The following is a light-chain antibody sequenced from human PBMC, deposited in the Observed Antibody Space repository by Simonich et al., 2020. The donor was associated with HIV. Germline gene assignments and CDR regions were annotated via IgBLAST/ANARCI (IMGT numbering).Light chain of an antibody. Sequence: IQLTQSPSFLSASVGDRVTITCRASQGISSYLAWYQQKPGKAPKSRIYAASGLQSGVPSRFSGSGAGTDFTLTISSLQPEDFATYYCQQYNTYPLTFGGGTKVEIK. CDR1: QGISSY. J-gene: IGKJ4*01. V-gene: IGKV1-16*01. CDR3: QQYNTYPLT. CDR2: AAS.